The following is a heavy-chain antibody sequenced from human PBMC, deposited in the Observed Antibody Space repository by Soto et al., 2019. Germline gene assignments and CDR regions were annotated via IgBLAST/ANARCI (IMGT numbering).Heavy chain of an antibody. CDR2: IVVGSGNT. CDR1: GFTFTSSA. D-gene: IGHD3-9*01. CDR3: AADPWLTGLTEAFDI. V-gene: IGHV1-58*02. J-gene: IGHJ3*02. Sequence: ASVKVSCKASGFTFTSSAMQWVRQARGQRLEWIGWIVVGSGNTNYAQKFQERVTITRDMSTSTAYMELSSLRSEDTAVYYCAADPWLTGLTEAFDIWGQGTMVTVSS.